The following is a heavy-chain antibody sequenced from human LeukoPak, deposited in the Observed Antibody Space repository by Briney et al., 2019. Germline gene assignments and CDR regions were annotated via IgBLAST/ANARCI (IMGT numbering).Heavy chain of an antibody. D-gene: IGHD3-22*01. CDR2: IYPGDSDT. Sequence: GESLKISCKGSGYSFTSYWIGWVRQMPGKGLEWMGNIYPGDSDTRYSPSFQGQVTISADKSISTAYLQWSSLKASDTAMYYCARHGSYYYDSSGYYGSLDYWGQGTLVTVSS. CDR3: ARHGSYYYDSSGYYGSLDY. CDR1: GYSFTSYW. V-gene: IGHV5-51*01. J-gene: IGHJ4*02.